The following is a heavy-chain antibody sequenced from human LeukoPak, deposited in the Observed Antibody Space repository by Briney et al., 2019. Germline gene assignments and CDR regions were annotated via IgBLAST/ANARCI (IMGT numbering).Heavy chain of an antibody. CDR1: GASVSTNC. J-gene: IGHJ4*02. CDR2: VYYSVNT. Sequence: SETLSLTCTVSGASVSTNCWSWIRQSPGKGLEWIGYVYYSVNTNYNPSLKSRVTISADTSKNQFSLKLTSVTAADTAVYYCAKDRIWAHWGQGTLVTVSS. CDR3: AKDRIWAH. D-gene: IGHD7-27*01. V-gene: IGHV4-59*02.